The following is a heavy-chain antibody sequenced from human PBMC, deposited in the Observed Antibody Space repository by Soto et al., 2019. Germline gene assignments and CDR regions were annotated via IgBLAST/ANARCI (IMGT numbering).Heavy chain of an antibody. D-gene: IGHD3-3*02. CDR3: VRVRAGVLADV. J-gene: IGHJ6*02. Sequence: SGPTLVNPTETLTLTCTVSGFSLSSLRMGVTWIRQPPGKALEWLAHIFSSDGEFYSTSLKSRLTISKDTSKSQVVLTMSNMDPVDTGTYYYVRVRAGVLADVLGQGTTITVSS. V-gene: IGHV2-26*01. CDR1: GFSLSSLRMG. CDR2: IFSSDGE.